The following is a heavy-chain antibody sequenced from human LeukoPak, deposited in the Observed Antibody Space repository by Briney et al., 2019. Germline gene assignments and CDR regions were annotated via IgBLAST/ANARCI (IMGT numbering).Heavy chain of an antibody. Sequence: SETLSLTCSVSGGSIGSYYWSWIRQPAGKGLKWIGRIYSSGITNYNPSLKSRVTMSVDTSKDQFSLKLNSVTAADTAFYYCARVRSGSYYFDYWGQGTLVTVSS. J-gene: IGHJ4*02. CDR3: ARVRSGSYYFDY. CDR2: IYSSGIT. V-gene: IGHV4-4*07. D-gene: IGHD1-26*01. CDR1: GGSIGSYY.